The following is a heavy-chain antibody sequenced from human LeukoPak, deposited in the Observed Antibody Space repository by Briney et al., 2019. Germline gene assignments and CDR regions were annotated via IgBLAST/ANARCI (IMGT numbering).Heavy chain of an antibody. V-gene: IGHV3-66*01. CDR2: IYSGGST. D-gene: IGHD2-2*01. CDR3: ARVGDCGRASCYAIDY. J-gene: IGHJ4*02. Sequence: GGSLRLSCAASGFTVSSNYMSWVRQAPGKGLEWVSIIYSGGSTYYTDSVRGRFIISGDISKNTLYLQMNSLRAEDTAVYYCARVGDCGRASCYAIDYWGQGTLVTVSS. CDR1: GFTVSSNY.